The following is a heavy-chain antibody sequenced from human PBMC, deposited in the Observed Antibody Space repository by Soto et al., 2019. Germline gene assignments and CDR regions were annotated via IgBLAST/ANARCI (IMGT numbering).Heavy chain of an antibody. D-gene: IGHD7-27*01. J-gene: IGHJ3*02. CDR1: GFSLSTNGVG. CDR3: AHHLIAWGDAFHR. V-gene: IGHV2-5*02. Sequence: QITLKESGPTLVKPTQTLTLTCTFSGFSLSTNGVGVSWIRQPPGKALEWLALIYWDDDKRYSPSLRSRLSIYKDTPKNQVVPTLTNLYPVDTATYYCAHHLIAWGDAFHRWGQGKIVNVSP. CDR2: IYWDDDK.